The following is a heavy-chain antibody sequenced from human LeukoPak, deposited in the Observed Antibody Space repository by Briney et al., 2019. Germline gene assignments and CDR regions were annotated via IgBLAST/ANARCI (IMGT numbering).Heavy chain of an antibody. Sequence: GGSLRLSCAASGFTFSSYWMNWARQAPGKGLEWVASTNHNGNVNYYVDSVKGRFTISRDNAKNSLYLQMNSLRAEDTAVYYCATFSSSWYSDAFDIWGQGTMVTVSS. CDR1: GFTFSSYW. CDR3: ATFSSSWYSDAFDI. CDR2: TNHNGNVN. V-gene: IGHV3-7*01. J-gene: IGHJ3*02. D-gene: IGHD6-13*01.